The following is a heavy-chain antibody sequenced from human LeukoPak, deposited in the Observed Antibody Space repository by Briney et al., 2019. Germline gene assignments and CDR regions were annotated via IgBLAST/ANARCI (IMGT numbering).Heavy chain of an antibody. Sequence: SETLSLTCTVSGGSISSYYWSWIRQPPGKGLEWIGYIYHSGSTNYNPSLKSRVTISVDTSKNQFSLKLSSVTAADTAVYYCARGRNSRGGYTLRYYYYMDVWGKGTTVTVSS. V-gene: IGHV4-59*12. J-gene: IGHJ6*03. CDR3: ARGRNSRGGYTLRYYYYMDV. CDR2: IYHSGST. D-gene: IGHD3-10*01. CDR1: GGSISSYY.